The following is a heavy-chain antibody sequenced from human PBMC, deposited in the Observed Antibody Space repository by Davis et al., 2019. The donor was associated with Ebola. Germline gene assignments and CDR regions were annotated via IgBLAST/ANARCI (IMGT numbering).Heavy chain of an antibody. CDR1: GFTFSSYE. Sequence: GESLKISCAASGFTFSSYEMNWVRQAPGKGLEWVSYISSSGSTIYYADSVKGRFTISRDNAKNSLYLQMNSLRAEDTAVYYCAREGDFWSGSPYGMDVWGQGTTVTVSS. CDR2: ISSSGSTI. V-gene: IGHV3-48*03. J-gene: IGHJ6*02. D-gene: IGHD3-3*01. CDR3: AREGDFWSGSPYGMDV.